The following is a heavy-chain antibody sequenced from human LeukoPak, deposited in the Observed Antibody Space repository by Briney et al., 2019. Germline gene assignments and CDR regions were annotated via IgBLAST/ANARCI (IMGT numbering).Heavy chain of an antibody. V-gene: IGHV4-59*11. CDR3: ARGPFSGPNERNAWFGDLGAWFDP. J-gene: IGHJ5*02. CDR1: GGSISSHY. D-gene: IGHD3-10*01. Sequence: PSETLSLTCTVSGGSISSHYWSWIRQPPGKGLEWIGYIYYSGITNYNPSLKSRVTISVDTSKNQFSLKLSSVTAADTAVYYCARGPFSGPNERNAWFGDLGAWFDPWGQGTLVTVSS. CDR2: IYYSGIT.